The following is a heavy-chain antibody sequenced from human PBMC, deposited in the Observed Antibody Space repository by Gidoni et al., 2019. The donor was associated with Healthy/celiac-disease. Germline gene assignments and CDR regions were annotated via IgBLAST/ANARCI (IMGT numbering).Heavy chain of an antibody. CDR1: GFTFGDYA. J-gene: IGHJ4*02. CDR3: TRGGVVVTAIPDY. Sequence: EVQLVASVGGLVKPGRSLRLSCTASGFTFGDYAMSWFRQAPGKGLEWVGFIRSKAYGGTTEYAASVKGRFTISRDDSKSIAYLQMNSLKTEDTAVYYCTRGGVVVTAIPDYWGQGTLVTVSS. CDR2: IRSKAYGGTT. D-gene: IGHD2-21*02. V-gene: IGHV3-49*05.